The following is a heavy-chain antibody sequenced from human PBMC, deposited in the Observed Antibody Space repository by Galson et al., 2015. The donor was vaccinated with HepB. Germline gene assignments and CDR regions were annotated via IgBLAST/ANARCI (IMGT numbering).Heavy chain of an antibody. J-gene: IGHJ6*03. V-gene: IGHV3-21*01. Sequence: SLRLSCAASGFTFSSYSMNWVRQAPGKGLEWVSSISSSSSYIYYADSVKGRFTISRDNAKSSLYLQMNSLRAEDTAVYYCANPANYYYYMDVWGKGTTVTVSS. CDR2: ISSSSSYI. CDR3: ANPANYYYYMDV. CDR1: GFTFSSYS.